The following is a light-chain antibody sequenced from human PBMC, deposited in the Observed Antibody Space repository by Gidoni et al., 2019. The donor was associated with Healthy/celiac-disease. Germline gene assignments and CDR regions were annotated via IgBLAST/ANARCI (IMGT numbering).Light chain of an antibody. J-gene: IGKJ2*03. CDR1: QGISSY. CDR2: AAS. CDR3: QQLNSYPR. V-gene: IGKV1-9*01. Sequence: DIQLTQSPSFLSASVGDRVTITCRASQGISSYLAWYQQKPGKAPKLLIYAASTLQSGVPSRFSGSGSGTEFTLTISSLQPEDFATYYCQQLNSYPRFGQXTKLEIK.